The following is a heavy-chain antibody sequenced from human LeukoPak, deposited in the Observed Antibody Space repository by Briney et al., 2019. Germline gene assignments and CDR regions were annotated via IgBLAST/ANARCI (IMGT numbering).Heavy chain of an antibody. CDR3: AKDDYYDTSGYRD. D-gene: IGHD3-22*01. J-gene: IGHJ4*02. V-gene: IGHV3-30*18. Sequence: GGSLRLSCAASGFTFSSYGMHWVRQAPGKGLEWVAVISYDVGKKYYADSVKGRFTITRDNSKNTLYLQMNSLRAEDTAVYYCAKDDYYDTSGYRDWGQGTLVTVSS. CDR1: GFTFSSYG. CDR2: ISYDVGKK.